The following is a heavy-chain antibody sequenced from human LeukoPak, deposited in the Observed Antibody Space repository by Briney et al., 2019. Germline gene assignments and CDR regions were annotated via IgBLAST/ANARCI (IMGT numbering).Heavy chain of an antibody. CDR3: AREPDYYDSSGYLLTMYYFDY. CDR1: GFTFSSYA. CDR2: ISYDGSNK. Sequence: GSLRLSCAASGFTFSSYAMHWVRQAPGKGLEWVAVISYDGSNKYYADSVKGRFTISRDNSKNTLYLQMNSLRAEDTAVYYCAREPDYYDSSGYLLTMYYFDYWGQGTLVTVSS. V-gene: IGHV3-30-3*01. J-gene: IGHJ4*02. D-gene: IGHD3-22*01.